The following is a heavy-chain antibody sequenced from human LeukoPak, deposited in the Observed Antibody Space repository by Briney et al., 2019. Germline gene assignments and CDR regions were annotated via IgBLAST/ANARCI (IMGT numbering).Heavy chain of an antibody. CDR3: ARVDPTDGYSGYYFDY. CDR2: IYYSGST. CDR1: GGSISSGGNY. Sequence: SQTLSLTCTVSGGSISSGGNYWSWIRQYSGKGLEWIGYIYYSGSTYYNPSLKSRVTISVETSKNQFSLKLSSVTAADTAVYYRARVDPTDGYSGYYFDYWGQGTLVTVSS. J-gene: IGHJ4*02. V-gene: IGHV4-31*03. D-gene: IGHD5-12*01.